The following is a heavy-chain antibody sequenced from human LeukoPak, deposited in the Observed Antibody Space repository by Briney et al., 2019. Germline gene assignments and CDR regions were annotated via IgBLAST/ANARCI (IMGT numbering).Heavy chain of an antibody. CDR1: GGSISSYY. CDR2: IYYSGST. V-gene: IGHV4-59*01. Sequence: PSETLSLTCTVSGGSISSYYWSWIRQPPGKGLEWIGHIYYSGSTNYTPSLQSRVTTSLHTTKNQFPLRLSSVTAADTAVYCCGRARPLYCNGGSCDWFDPWGQGTLVTV. J-gene: IGHJ5*02. CDR3: GRARPLYCNGGSCDWFDP. D-gene: IGHD2-15*01.